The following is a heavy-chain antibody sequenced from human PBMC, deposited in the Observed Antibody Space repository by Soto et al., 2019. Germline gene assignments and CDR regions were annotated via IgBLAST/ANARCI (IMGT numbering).Heavy chain of an antibody. Sequence: EVQLVVSGGGLVPPGGSLRLSCAASGFTFSTYSMNWVRQAPGKGLEWVSFISSTGETTYYADSVKGRLTISRDNAKNSLFLQMNSLTAEDTAVYYCARDVRLPDYWGQGTLVTVSS. CDR2: ISSTGETT. V-gene: IGHV3-48*01. J-gene: IGHJ4*02. CDR3: ARDVRLPDY. D-gene: IGHD3-10*02. CDR1: GFTFSTYS.